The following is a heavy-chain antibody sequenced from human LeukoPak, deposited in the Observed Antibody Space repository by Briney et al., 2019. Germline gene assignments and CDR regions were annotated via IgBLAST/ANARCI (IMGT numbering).Heavy chain of an antibody. D-gene: IGHD3-3*01. CDR2: IYYSGST. J-gene: IGHJ4*02. Sequence: SETLSLTCTVSGGSISSGDYYWRWIRQPPGKGLEYIGYIYYSGSTYYNPSLKSRVTISEDTSKNQFSLQLNSVTAADTAVYYCARSYDPLYFDFWGQGTLVTVSS. CDR1: GGSISSGDYY. CDR3: ARSYDPLYFDF. V-gene: IGHV4-30-4*08.